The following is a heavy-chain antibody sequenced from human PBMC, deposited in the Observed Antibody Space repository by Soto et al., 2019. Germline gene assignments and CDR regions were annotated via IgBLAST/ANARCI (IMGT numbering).Heavy chain of an antibody. V-gene: IGHV2-5*02. D-gene: IGHD6-19*01. Sequence: GPTVMNPTQTLTLTCPFSRFSRRASGVRVDWIRQPPGKALAWLAIIIWDEEKHYSPSMESRLTITKDASKNQVVLTMTNMDPVDTAKYYCDHRRVGSSDWYALLDTWGQ. CDR2: IIWDEEK. CDR1: RFSRRASGVR. J-gene: IGHJ5*02. CDR3: DHRRVGSSDWYALLDT.